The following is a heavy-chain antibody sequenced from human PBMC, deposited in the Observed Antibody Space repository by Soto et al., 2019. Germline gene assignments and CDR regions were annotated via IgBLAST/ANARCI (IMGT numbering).Heavy chain of an antibody. CDR1: GGSISGYY. V-gene: IGHV4-59*08. CDR2: IYYSGST. CDR3: ASKDDFVDYDDY. J-gene: IGHJ4*02. Sequence: SETLSLTCTVSGGSISGYYWSWIRQPPGKGLEWIGYIYYSGSTNYNPSLKSRVTISVDTSKNQFSLKLSSVTAADTAVYYCASKDDFVDYDDYWGQGTLVTVSS. D-gene: IGHD2-21*02.